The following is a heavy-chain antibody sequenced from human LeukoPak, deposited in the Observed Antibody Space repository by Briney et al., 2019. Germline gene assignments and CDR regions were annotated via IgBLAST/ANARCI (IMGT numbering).Heavy chain of an antibody. V-gene: IGHV3-21*01. CDR2: ISSTGTYI. J-gene: IGHJ4*02. D-gene: IGHD6-19*01. Sequence: GGSLRLSCAASGFTFSYYSMNWVRQAPGKGLEWVSSISSTGTYIYYADSVKGRFTISRDNAKNSLYLQMNSLRAEDTAVYYCARSLLAGTGGFDYWGQGTLVTVSS. CDR3: ARSLLAGTGGFDY. CDR1: GFTFSYYS.